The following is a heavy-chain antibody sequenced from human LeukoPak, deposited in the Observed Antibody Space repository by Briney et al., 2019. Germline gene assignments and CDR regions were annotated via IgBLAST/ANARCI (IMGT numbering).Heavy chain of an antibody. V-gene: IGHV5-51*01. Sequence: GESLKISCKTSGYSFPSYWIGWVCQLPGKGLEWMGVIYPADSDIRYSPSFQGQVTISADKSISTAYLQWSSLKASDTAMYYCARRGVSGDLDYWGQGTLVTVSS. J-gene: IGHJ4*02. D-gene: IGHD3-10*01. CDR1: GYSFPSYW. CDR3: ARRGVSGDLDY. CDR2: IYPADSDI.